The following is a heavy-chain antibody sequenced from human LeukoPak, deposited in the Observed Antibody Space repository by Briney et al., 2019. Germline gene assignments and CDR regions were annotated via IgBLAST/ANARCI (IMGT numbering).Heavy chain of an antibody. CDR2: IYSGGST. D-gene: IGHD5-12*01. CDR1: GFIASNNY. V-gene: IGHV3-66*01. Sequence: GGSLRLSCAASGFIASNNYMSWIRQAPGKGLEWVSIIYSGGSTFYADSVKGRFTISRDDSKNTLYLQMHSLRTGDTAVYHCAKGVATIDGTSFFDYWGQGTLVTVSS. J-gene: IGHJ4*02. CDR3: AKGVATIDGTSFFDY.